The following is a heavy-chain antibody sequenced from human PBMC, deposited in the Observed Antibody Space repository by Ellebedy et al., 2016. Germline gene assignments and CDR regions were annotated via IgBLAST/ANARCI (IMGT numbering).Heavy chain of an antibody. J-gene: IGHJ4*02. Sequence: SETLSLTCTVSGGSVSSSGYYWGWIRQPPGKGLEWIGSVYYSGSTYCNPSLKSRVTKSVDTSKNQFSLKLSSVTAADTAVYYCARVSSSWYRRDYFDYWGQGTLVTVSS. CDR2: VYYSGST. V-gene: IGHV4-39*01. CDR3: ARVSSSWYRRDYFDY. D-gene: IGHD6-13*01. CDR1: GGSVSSSGYY.